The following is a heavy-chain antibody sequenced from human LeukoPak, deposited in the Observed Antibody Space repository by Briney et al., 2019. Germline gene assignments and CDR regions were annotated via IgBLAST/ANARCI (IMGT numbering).Heavy chain of an antibody. J-gene: IGHJ4*02. V-gene: IGHV3-33*03. Sequence: GGSLRLSCAASGFTFSTSGMNWVRQAPGKGLEWVAVIWSDGSEKRYADSVKGRFTISRDNSKSTLYLQMNSLRAEDTAVYYCVSGSDTSGYYFYWGQGTLVTVSS. CDR3: VSGSDTSGYYFY. CDR1: GFTFSTSG. CDR2: IWSDGSEK. D-gene: IGHD3-22*01.